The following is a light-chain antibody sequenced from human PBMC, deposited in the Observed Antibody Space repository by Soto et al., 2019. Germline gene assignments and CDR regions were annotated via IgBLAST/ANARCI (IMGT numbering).Light chain of an antibody. CDR2: GAS. CDR3: QQYGSSPG. J-gene: IGKJ4*02. Sequence: EIVLTQSPGTLSLSPGERATLSCRASQSVTGSYLAWYQQKPGQAPRLLIYGASSRATGIPDRFSGSGSGTDFPLTISRREPGDFAGYFCQQYGSSPGFGGGTKVEIK. CDR1: QSVTGSY. V-gene: IGKV3-20*01.